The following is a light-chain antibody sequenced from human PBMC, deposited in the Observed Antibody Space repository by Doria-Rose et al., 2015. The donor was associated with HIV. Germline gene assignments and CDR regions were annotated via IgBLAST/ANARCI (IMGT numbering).Light chain of an antibody. J-gene: IGKJ3*01. CDR1: QSLLYTSKNY. V-gene: IGKV4-1*01. CDR2: WAS. Sequence: TQPPESLGMSLGERATLNCKSNQSLLYTSKNYLAWYQQKPGQPPTLLIYWASTRQSGVPARFSGSGSGTDFTHTISSLEAEDVAVYYCQQYYDTPSFGPGTTVDIK. CDR3: QQYYDTPS.